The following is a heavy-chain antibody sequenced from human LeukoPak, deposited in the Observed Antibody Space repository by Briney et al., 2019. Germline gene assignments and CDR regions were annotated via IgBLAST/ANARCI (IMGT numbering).Heavy chain of an antibody. Sequence: ASVKVSCKASGYTFTGYYMHWVRQAPGQGLEWMGWINPNSGGTNYAQKFQGRVIMTRDTSISTAYMELSRLRSDDTAVYYCARVLLPSRITMVQQIQHWGQGTLVTVSS. CDR1: GYTFTGYY. D-gene: IGHD3-10*01. J-gene: IGHJ1*01. V-gene: IGHV1-2*02. CDR2: INPNSGGT. CDR3: ARVLLPSRITMVQQIQH.